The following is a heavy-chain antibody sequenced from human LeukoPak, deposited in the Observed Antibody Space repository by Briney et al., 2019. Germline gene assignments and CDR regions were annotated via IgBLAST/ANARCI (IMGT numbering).Heavy chain of an antibody. D-gene: IGHD1-26*01. V-gene: IGHV3-7*01. CDR2: MNIDGSEQ. Sequence: GGSLRLSCAASGFTFSNYWMGWVRQAPGKRLGWVANMNIDGSEQYYADSVKGRFSISRDNARNSVYLQMASLRVEDTAVYYCARDPVEWELLLDYWGQGTLVTVSS. CDR3: ARDPVEWELLLDY. CDR1: GFTFSNYW. J-gene: IGHJ4*02.